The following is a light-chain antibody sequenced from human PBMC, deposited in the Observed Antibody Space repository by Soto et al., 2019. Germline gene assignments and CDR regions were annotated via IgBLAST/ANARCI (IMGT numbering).Light chain of an antibody. CDR2: DAS. V-gene: IGKV3-20*01. J-gene: IGKJ1*01. CDR3: QQYGRSPWT. CDR1: QSVSSY. Sequence: EIVLTQSPATLSLSPGERATLSCRASQSVSSYLAWYQQKPGQAPRLLIYDASNRATGIPDRFSGSGSGTDFTLTISRLEPEDFAVYYCQQYGRSPWTFGQGTKVDI.